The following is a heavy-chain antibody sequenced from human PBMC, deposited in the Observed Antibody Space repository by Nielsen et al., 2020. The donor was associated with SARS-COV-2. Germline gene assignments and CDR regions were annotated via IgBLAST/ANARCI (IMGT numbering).Heavy chain of an antibody. V-gene: IGHV4-4*02. CDR1: GDSVSSHDW. CDR2: VSHSGST. J-gene: IGHJ6*03. CDR3: ARGDLVVVPSPILGLGPFFYYFYLDV. D-gene: IGHD2-2*01. Sequence: SETLSLTCAVSGDSVSSHDWWTWVRQSPGKGLEWIGEVSHSGSTNYNPSLKSRVTLSMDKSKNPFSLRLTSVSAADTAVYFCARGDLVVVPSPILGLGPFFYYFYLDVWGKGTTVIVSS.